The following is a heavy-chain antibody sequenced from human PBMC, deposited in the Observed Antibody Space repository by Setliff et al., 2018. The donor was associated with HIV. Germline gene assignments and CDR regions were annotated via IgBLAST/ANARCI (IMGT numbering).Heavy chain of an antibody. CDR2: INVGNGNT. V-gene: IGHV1-18*01. Sequence: AXVKVXXXASGYTFLNYGISWVRQTPGRGLEWMAWINVGNGNTKTARKFQGRVALTXDTSTSTAHMELRNLRSDDTAVYYCARDSGMAVVGTWRRLDPXXXGTLVTVSS. CDR1: GYTFLNYG. CDR3: ARDSGMAVVGTWRRLDP. D-gene: IGHD6-19*01. J-gene: IGHJ5*02.